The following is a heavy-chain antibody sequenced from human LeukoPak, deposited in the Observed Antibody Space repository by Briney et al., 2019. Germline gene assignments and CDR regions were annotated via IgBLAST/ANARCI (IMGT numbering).Heavy chain of an antibody. CDR3: ARSPSPWYFDL. CDR2: IYTSGSA. CDR1: GGSISSYY. J-gene: IGHJ2*01. Sequence: SETPSLTCTVSGGSISSYYWSWIRQPAGKGLEWIGRIYTSGSANYNPSLKSRVTMSVDMSKNQFSLKLSSVTAADTAVYYCARSPSPWYFDLWGRGTLVTVSS. V-gene: IGHV4-4*07.